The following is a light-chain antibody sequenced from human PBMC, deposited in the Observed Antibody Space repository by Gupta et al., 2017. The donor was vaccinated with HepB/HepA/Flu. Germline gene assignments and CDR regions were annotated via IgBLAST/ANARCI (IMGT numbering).Light chain of an antibody. CDR3: CSYTGDLDV. J-gene: IGLJ1*01. V-gene: IGLV2-23*02. CDR1: NSDVGGYNL. CDR2: EVS. Sequence: QSALTQPASVSGSPGQSIAISCTGTNSDVGGYNLVSWYQQYPGKAPKLMIYEVSKRPSGVSNRFPGSKSGNTASLTISGLQAEDEADYYCCSYTGDLDVFGTGTRVTV.